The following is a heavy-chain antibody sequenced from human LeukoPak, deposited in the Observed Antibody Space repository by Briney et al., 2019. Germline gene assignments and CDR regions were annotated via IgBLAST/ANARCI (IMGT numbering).Heavy chain of an antibody. Sequence: SVKVSCKASGGTFNRYAVTWVRQAPGQGLEWLGGIIPIFGTANYAQKFRGRVTITTDESTNTAYMELTSLTSEDTAVYYCASGKYGLRSWFDPWGQGTLVTVSP. CDR1: GGTFNRYA. V-gene: IGHV1-69*05. J-gene: IGHJ5*02. CDR2: IIPIFGTA. D-gene: IGHD4-17*01. CDR3: ASGKYGLRSWFDP.